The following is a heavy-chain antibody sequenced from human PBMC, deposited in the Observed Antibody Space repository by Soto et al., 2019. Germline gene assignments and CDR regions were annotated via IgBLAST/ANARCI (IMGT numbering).Heavy chain of an antibody. CDR3: AGRRDFVTLLDP. Sequence: GESLKISCKGSGYSFTSYWISWVRQMPGKGLEWMGRIDPSDSYTNYSPSFQGQVTISVDKSISTVYLQWSSLKASDTATYYCAGRRDFVTLLDPWGQGTLVTVSS. V-gene: IGHV5-10-1*04. J-gene: IGHJ5*02. CDR1: GYSFTSYW. CDR2: IDPSDSYT.